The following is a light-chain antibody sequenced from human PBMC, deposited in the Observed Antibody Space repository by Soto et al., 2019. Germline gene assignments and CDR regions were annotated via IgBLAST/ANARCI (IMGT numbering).Light chain of an antibody. Sequence: EIVLTQSPSTLSLSPGERATLSCRASQSVSSYLAWYQQKPGQAPRLLIYDASNRATGIPARFSGSGSGTDFTLTISRLEPEDFAVYYCQQRSNWYTFGPGTKLEIK. CDR2: DAS. CDR1: QSVSSY. J-gene: IGKJ2*01. CDR3: QQRSNWYT. V-gene: IGKV3-11*01.